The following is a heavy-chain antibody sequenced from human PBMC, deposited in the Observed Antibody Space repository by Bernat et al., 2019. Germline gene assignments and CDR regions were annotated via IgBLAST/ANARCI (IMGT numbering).Heavy chain of an antibody. CDR3: ARDREFRITMVQGVYDY. D-gene: IGHD3-10*01. V-gene: IGHV3-7*03. J-gene: IGHJ4*02. CDR2: ISQDGSEK. CDR1: GFTFSSYW. Sequence: EVQLVESGGGLVQPGGSLRLSCAASGFTFSSYWMRWVRQAPGKGLEWVANISQDGSEKYYVDSVKGRFTISRDNAKNSLYLQMNSLRAEDTAVYYCARDREFRITMVQGVYDYWGQGTLVTVSS.